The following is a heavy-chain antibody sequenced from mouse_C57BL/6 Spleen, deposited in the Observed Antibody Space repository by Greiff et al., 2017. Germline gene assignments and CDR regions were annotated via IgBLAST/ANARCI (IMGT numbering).Heavy chain of an antibody. CDR3: AAQVAY. CDR2: INPSTGGT. J-gene: IGHJ3*01. Sequence: EVQLQQSGPELVKPGASVKISCKASGYSFTGYYMNWVKQSPEKSLEWIGEINPSTGGTTYNQKFKAKATLTVDKSSSTAYMQLKSLTSEDSAVYYCAAQVAYWGQGTLVTVSA. V-gene: IGHV1-42*01. D-gene: IGHD3-2*02. CDR1: GYSFTGYY.